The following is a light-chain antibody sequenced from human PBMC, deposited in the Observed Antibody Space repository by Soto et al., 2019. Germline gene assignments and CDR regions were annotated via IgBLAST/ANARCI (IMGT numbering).Light chain of an antibody. Sequence: DIQMTQSPSTVSASVGDRVTITCRASQTISTWLAWYQQKPGTAPKLLIYKASSLASGVPSRFSGSGSGTEFTLTISSLQPDDFATYYCQQYNSYPRTFGGGTKVEI. J-gene: IGKJ4*01. CDR2: KAS. V-gene: IGKV1-5*03. CDR1: QTISTW. CDR3: QQYNSYPRT.